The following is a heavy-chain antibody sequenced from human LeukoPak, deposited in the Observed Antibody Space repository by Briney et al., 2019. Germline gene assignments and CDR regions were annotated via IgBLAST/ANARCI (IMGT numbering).Heavy chain of an antibody. J-gene: IGHJ6*03. CDR3: ARSRITMIVGRRGPTDYYYMDV. Sequence: SETLSLTCTVSGGSISSGTYYWGWIRQPPGKGLEWIGSIYYSGSTYYNPSLKSRVTISVDTSKNQFSLKVRSVTAADTAVYYCARSRITMIVGRRGPTDYYYMDVWGEETTVTISS. CDR1: GGSISSGTYY. D-gene: IGHD3-22*01. CDR2: IYYSGST. V-gene: IGHV4-39*01.